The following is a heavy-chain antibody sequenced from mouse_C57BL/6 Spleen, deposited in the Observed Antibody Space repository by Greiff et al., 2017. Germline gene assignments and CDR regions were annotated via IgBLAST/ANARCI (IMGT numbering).Heavy chain of an antibody. V-gene: IGHV1-18*01. J-gene: IGHJ2*01. D-gene: IGHD4-1*02. Sequence: EVQLQQSGPELVKPGASVKIPCTASGYTFTDYNMDWVKQSHGKSLEWIGDINPNNGGTIYNQKFKGKATLTVDKSSSTAYMELRSLASEDSAVYYYARSQLGYYFDYWGQGTTLTVSS. CDR2: INPNNGGT. CDR1: GYTFTDYN. CDR3: ARSQLGYYFDY.